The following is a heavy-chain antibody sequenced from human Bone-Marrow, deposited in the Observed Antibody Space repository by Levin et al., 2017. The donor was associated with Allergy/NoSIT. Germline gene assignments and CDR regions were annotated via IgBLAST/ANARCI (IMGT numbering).Heavy chain of an antibody. V-gene: IGHV4-30-4*01. CDR1: GGSISSGHYY. J-gene: IGHJ6*02. CDR2: ISYSGSA. Sequence: SETLSLTCTVSGGSISSGHYYWSWIRQPPGKGLEWIGYISYSGSAYYNPSLQSRVSTSVDTSKNQFSLKLSSVTAADTAVYYCAREPYSYYALDVWGLGTTVTVSS. CDR3: AREPYSYYALDV.